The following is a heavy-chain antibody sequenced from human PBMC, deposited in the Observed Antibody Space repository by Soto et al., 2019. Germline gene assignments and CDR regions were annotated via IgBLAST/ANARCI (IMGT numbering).Heavy chain of an antibody. CDR2: ISYDGSNK. Sequence: GGSLRLSCAASGFTFSSYGIHWVRQAPGKGLEWVAVISYDGSNKYYADSVKGRFTISRDNSKNTLYLQMNSLRAEDTAVYYCAKDLRLTYYDFWIGYYTPKSPYYYYMDVWGKGTTVTVSS. J-gene: IGHJ6*03. CDR1: GFTFSSYG. D-gene: IGHD3-3*01. CDR3: AKDLRLTYYDFWIGYYTPKSPYYYYMDV. V-gene: IGHV3-30*18.